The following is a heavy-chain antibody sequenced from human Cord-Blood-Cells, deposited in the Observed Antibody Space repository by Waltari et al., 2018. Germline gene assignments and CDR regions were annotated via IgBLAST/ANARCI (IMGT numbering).Heavy chain of an antibody. D-gene: IGHD1-20*01. J-gene: IGHJ2*01. Sequence: QVQLVQSGAEVKKPGASVKVSCKASGYTFTGYYMHWVRQAPGQGLEWRGRINPYSGGTKCAQKFQGRVTMTRDTSISTAYMELSRVRADDTVVYYCARGGYVGNWSNWYFDLWGRGTLVTVSS. CDR1: GYTFTGYY. CDR2: INPYSGGT. V-gene: IGHV1-2*05. CDR3: ARGGYVGNWSNWYFDL.